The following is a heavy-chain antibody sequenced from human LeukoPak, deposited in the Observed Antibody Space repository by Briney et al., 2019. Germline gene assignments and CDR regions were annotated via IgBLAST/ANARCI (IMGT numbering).Heavy chain of an antibody. CDR1: GFSSGIYS. CDR3: ARVPAGSGIFYDSSGYY. V-gene: IGHV3-48*04. J-gene: IGHJ4*02. CDR2: ISGSSSTI. D-gene: IGHD3-22*01. Sequence: GGSLRLSCAASGFSSGIYSMNWVRQAPGKGLEWASYISGSSSTIYYADSVKGRFTISRDNAKNSLYLQMNSLRAEDTAVYYCARVPAGSGIFYDSSGYYWGQGTLVTVSS.